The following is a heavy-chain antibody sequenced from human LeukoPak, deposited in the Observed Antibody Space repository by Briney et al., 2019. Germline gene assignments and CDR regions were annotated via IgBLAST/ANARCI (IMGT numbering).Heavy chain of an antibody. D-gene: IGHD3-10*01. J-gene: IGHJ6*02. CDR2: IWYDGSNK. Sequence: PGGSLRLSCAASGFTFSSYGMHWVRQAPGKGLEWVAVIWYDGSNKYYADSVKGRFTISRGNSKNTLYLQMNSLRAEDTAVYYCARVGTSGSYQHYYYYYGMDVWGQGTTVTVSS. V-gene: IGHV3-33*08. CDR3: ARVGTSGSYQHYYYYYGMDV. CDR1: GFTFSSYG.